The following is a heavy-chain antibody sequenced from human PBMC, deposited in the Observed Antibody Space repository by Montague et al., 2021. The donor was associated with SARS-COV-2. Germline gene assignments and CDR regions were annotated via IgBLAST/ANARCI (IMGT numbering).Heavy chain of an antibody. CDR2: IYYSGST. D-gene: IGHD6-6*01. J-gene: IGHJ4*02. V-gene: IGHV4-39*07. CDR1: GGSISSSSYY. Sequence: SETLSLTCTVSGGSISSSSYYWGWLRQPPGKGLEWIVCIYYSGSTYYNPSLKSRVTISVDTSKNQFSLKLSSVTAADTAVYYCARDLNEYSSSGGFDYWGQGTLVTVSS. CDR3: ARDLNEYSSSGGFDY.